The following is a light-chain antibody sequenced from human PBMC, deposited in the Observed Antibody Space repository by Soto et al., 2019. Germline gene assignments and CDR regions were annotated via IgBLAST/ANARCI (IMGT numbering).Light chain of an antibody. J-gene: IGLJ3*02. CDR1: SSNIGSTT. V-gene: IGLV1-44*01. Sequence: VLTQPPSASGTPGQRVTIACSGSSSNIGSTTVKWYQQLPGTAPTLLIYNNNQRPSGVPDRFSGSKSGTSASLAISGLQSEDEADYYCAAWDDSLNGVVFGGGTKLTVL. CDR3: AAWDDSLNGVV. CDR2: NNN.